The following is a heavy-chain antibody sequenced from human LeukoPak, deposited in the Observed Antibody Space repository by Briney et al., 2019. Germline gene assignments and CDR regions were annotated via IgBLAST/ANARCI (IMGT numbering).Heavy chain of an antibody. CDR3: ARATTLGYYYGLDV. D-gene: IGHD3-16*01. Sequence: GGSLRLSCAGSGLTVSSVYMSWVRQAPGKGLEWVSAIYSGGGTYYADSVKGRFTISRDNPRTTVNLQMNSLSAEDTAVYYCARATTLGYYYGLDVWGQGTTVTVSS. CDR2: IYSGGGT. V-gene: IGHV3-66*01. CDR1: GLTVSSVY. J-gene: IGHJ6*02.